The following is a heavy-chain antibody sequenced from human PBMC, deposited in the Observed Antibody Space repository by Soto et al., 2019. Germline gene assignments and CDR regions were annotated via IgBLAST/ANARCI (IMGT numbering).Heavy chain of an antibody. CDR3: ARESARLLILSSSDGGMDV. CDR2: IYYSGST. V-gene: IGHV4-30-4*01. D-gene: IGHD6-6*01. Sequence: QVQLQESGPGLVKPSQTLSLTCTVSGGSISSGDYYWSWIRQPPGKGLEWIGYIYYSGSTYYNPSLKSRVTISVDPSKNQFSLKLSSVTAADTAVYYCARESARLLILSSSDGGMDVWGQGTTVTVSS. J-gene: IGHJ6*02. CDR1: GGSISSGDYY.